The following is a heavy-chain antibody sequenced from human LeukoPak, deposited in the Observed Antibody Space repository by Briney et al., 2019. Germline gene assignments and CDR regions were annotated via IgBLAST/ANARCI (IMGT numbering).Heavy chain of an antibody. D-gene: IGHD2-15*01. CDR3: ARGAWATRLGS. CDR1: GESLNSYY. Sequence: SETLSLTCAVYGESLNSYYWSWVRQPPGEGPEWIGEIYESGTTEYNPSLKSRVTISMVPSKQQLSLSLSSVTAADTAVYYCARGAWATRLGSWGLGTPVIVSS. CDR2: IYESGTT. V-gene: IGHV4-34*01. J-gene: IGHJ4*02.